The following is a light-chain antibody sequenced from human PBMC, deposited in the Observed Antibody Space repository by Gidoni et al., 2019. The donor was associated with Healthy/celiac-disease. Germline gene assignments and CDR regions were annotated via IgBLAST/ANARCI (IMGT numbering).Light chain of an antibody. Sequence: VLPHSPGTLSLSPGERATISCRASQSVSSSYLAWYQQKPGQAPRLLIYGASSRATGIPDRFSGSGSGTDFTLTISRLEPEDFAVYYCQQYGSSPRTFGQGTKLEIK. V-gene: IGKV3-20*01. CDR3: QQYGSSPRT. CDR2: GAS. J-gene: IGKJ2*02. CDR1: QSVSSSY.